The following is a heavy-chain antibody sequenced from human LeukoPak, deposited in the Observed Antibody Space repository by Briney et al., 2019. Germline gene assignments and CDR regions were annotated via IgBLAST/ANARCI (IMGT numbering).Heavy chain of an antibody. CDR1: GGSFSGYY. V-gene: IGHV4-34*01. D-gene: IGHD3-3*01. Sequence: SETLSLTCAVYGGSFSGYYWSWIRQPPGKGLEWIGEINHSGSINYNPSLKSRLTISEDSSKNQVSLNLSSMTDADTAVYYCARGRTLNDDFWSGYSHKWFDPWGQGTLVTVSS. J-gene: IGHJ5*02. CDR2: INHSGSI. CDR3: ARGRTLNDDFWSGYSHKWFDP.